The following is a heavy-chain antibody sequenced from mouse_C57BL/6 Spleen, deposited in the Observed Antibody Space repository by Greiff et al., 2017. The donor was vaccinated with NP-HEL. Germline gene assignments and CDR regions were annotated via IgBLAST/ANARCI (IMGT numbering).Heavy chain of an antibody. Sequence: QVQLQQSGPELVKPGASVKISCKASGYAFSSSWMNWVKQRPGKGLEWIGRIYPGDGDTNYNGKFKGKATLTADKSSSTAYMQLSSLTSEDSAVYFCAREKITPFDVWGTGTTVTVSS. CDR1: GYAFSSSW. J-gene: IGHJ1*03. CDR2: IYPGDGDT. CDR3: AREKITPFDV. V-gene: IGHV1-82*01. D-gene: IGHD1-1*01.